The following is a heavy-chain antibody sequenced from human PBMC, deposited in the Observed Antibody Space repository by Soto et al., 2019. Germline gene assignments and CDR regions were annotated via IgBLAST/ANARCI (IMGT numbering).Heavy chain of an antibody. V-gene: IGHV1-69*04. D-gene: IGHD3-10*01. Sequence: SVKVSCKASGGTFSSYAISWVRQAPGLGLEWMGRVNPILSMSNYAQKFQGRVTMTADKSTSTAYMELRSLRSEDTAFYYCATSYGSGYRAFDYWGQGALVTVSS. CDR2: VNPILSMS. CDR1: GGTFSSYA. J-gene: IGHJ4*02. CDR3: ATSYGSGYRAFDY.